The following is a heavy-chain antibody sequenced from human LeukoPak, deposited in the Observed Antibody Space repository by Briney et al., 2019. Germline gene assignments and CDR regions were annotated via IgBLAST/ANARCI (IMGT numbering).Heavy chain of an antibody. CDR3: ARGGVGATDFDY. J-gene: IGHJ4*02. Sequence: SETLSLTCTVSGGSISSYYWSWIRQPPGKGLGWIGYIYYSGSTNYNPSLKSRVTISVDTSKNQFSLKLSSVTAADTAVYYCARGGVGATDFDYWGQGTLVTVSS. CDR2: IYYSGST. V-gene: IGHV4-59*01. CDR1: GGSISSYY. D-gene: IGHD1-26*01.